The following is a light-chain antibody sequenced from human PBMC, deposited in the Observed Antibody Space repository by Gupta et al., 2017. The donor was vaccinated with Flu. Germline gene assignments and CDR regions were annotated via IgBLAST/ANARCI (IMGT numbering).Light chain of an antibody. J-gene: IGLJ1*01. CDR3: AAWDDSLNGHYV. V-gene: IGLV1-44*01. Sequence: VTISCSGSSSTIGSTTVNWYQQLPGTAPRLLIYSNNQRTSGVPDRFSGSKSGTSASLAISGLQSEDEAEYYCAAWDDSLNGHYVFGTGTQVTVL. CDR2: SNN. CDR1: SSTIGSTT.